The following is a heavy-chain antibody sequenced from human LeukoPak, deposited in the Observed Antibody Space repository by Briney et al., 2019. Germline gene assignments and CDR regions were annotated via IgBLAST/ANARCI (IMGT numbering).Heavy chain of an antibody. CDR2: ISYTGST. D-gene: IGHD1-26*01. Sequence: SETLSLTCIVSAASISHYYWSWIRQPPGEGLQWIGYISYTGSTNYNPSLKSRVSISIHTSKNQFSLKLSSVTAADTAVYYCARSDRYSGSYFEDWGQGTLVTVSS. CDR1: AASISHYY. J-gene: IGHJ4*02. V-gene: IGHV4-59*01. CDR3: ARSDRYSGSYFED.